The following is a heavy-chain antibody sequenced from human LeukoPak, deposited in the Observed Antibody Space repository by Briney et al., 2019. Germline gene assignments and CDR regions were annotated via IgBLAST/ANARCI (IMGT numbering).Heavy chain of an antibody. CDR1: GFTFSSYS. CDR2: ISGSSYYI. J-gene: IGHJ4*02. V-gene: IGHV3-21*01. Sequence: GGSLRLSCAASGFTFSSYSMNWVRQARGKGLEWVSSISGSSYYIYYADSVKGRFTISRDNAKNSLYLQMNSLRAEDTAVYYCASSGVAALFDYWGQGTLLTVSS. D-gene: IGHD3-10*01. CDR3: ASSGVAALFDY.